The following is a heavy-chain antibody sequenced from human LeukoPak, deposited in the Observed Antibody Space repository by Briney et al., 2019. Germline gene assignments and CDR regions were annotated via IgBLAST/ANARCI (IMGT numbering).Heavy chain of an antibody. V-gene: IGHV3-21*01. J-gene: IGHJ4*02. D-gene: IGHD4-11*01. Sequence: GGSLRLSCAASGFTFSSYSMNWVRQAPGKGLEWVSSISSSSSYIYYADSVKGRFTISRDNAKNSLYLQMNSLRAEDTAVYYCAREFYCNYASDYWGQGTLVTVSS. CDR2: ISSSSSYI. CDR3: AREFYCNYASDY. CDR1: GFTFSSYS.